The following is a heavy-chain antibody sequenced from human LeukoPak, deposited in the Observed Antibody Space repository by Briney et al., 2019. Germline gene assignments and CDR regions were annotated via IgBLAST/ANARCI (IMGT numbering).Heavy chain of an antibody. V-gene: IGHV3-74*01. D-gene: IGHD3-3*01. J-gene: IGHJ6*02. CDR3: ARGGVFWSGYYQRDGMDV. CDR1: GNYW. Sequence: GGSLRLSCAASGNYWMHWVRQAPGKGLVWVSHINSDGSWTSYADSVKGRFTISKDNSKNTLYLQMNSLRAEDTAVYYCARGGVFWSGYYQRDGMDVWGQGTTVTVSS. CDR2: INSDGSWT.